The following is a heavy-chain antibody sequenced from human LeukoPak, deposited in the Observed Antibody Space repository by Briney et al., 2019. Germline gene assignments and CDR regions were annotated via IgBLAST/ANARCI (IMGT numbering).Heavy chain of an antibody. D-gene: IGHD2-15*01. Sequence: PSETLSLTCTVSGGSISSSSHYWGWIRQPPGKGLEWIGSIYYSGSTYYNPSLKSRVTISVDTSKNQFSLKLSSVTAADTAVYYCARIDCSGGSCPNHDAFDIWGQGTMVTVSS. J-gene: IGHJ3*02. CDR1: GGSISSSSHY. CDR2: IYYSGST. CDR3: ARIDCSGGSCPNHDAFDI. V-gene: IGHV4-39*01.